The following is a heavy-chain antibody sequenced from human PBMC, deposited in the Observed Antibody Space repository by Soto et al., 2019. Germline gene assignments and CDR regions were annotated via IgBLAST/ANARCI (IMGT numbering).Heavy chain of an antibody. CDR3: AKHLWFGESVFDP. CDR2: IRGSADSA. J-gene: IGHJ5*02. CDR1: GFTFSSYG. Sequence: GGSLRLSCGASGFTFSSYGMSWVRQAPRKGLEWVSTIRGSADSANYADSVKGRFTISRDNSKNMLYLQMNSLRADDTAVYYCAKHLWFGESVFDPWGQGTLVTVSS. V-gene: IGHV3-23*01. D-gene: IGHD3-10*01.